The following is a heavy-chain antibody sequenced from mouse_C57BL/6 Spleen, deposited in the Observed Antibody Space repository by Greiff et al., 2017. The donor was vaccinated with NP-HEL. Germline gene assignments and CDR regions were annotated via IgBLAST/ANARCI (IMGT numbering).Heavy chain of an antibody. V-gene: IGHV1-12*01. CDR1: GYTFTSYN. CDR3: ARSDVGNPYYYAMDY. CDR2: IYPGNGDT. Sequence: LQESGAELVRPGASVKMSCKASGYTFTSYNMHWVKQTPRQGLEWIGAIYPGNGDTSYNQEFKGKATLTVDKSSSTAYMQLSSLTSEDSAVYFCARSDVGNPYYYAMDYWGQGTSVTVSS. J-gene: IGHJ4*01.